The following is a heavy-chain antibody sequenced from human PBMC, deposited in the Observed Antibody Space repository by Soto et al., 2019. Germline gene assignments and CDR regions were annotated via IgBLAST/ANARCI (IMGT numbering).Heavy chain of an antibody. CDR3: ARARWYDGFNI. V-gene: IGHV4-38-2*02. J-gene: IGHJ3*02. CDR1: GYSISSGNY. D-gene: IGHD2-15*01. CDR2: VYHSGGS. Sequence: SETLSLTCTVSGYSISSGNYWGWIRQPPGKGLEWIGSVYHSGGSYYNPSLKSRVSISLDTSTNQVSLSLTSVTAADTAMYYCARARWYDGFNIWGQGTMVTVSS.